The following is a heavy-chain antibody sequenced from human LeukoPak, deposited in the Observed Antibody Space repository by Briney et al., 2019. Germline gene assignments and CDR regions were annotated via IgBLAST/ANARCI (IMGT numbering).Heavy chain of an antibody. V-gene: IGHV4-38-2*02. CDR2: IYYSGST. D-gene: IGHD4-23*01. CDR3: ARNSNDYFDY. CDR1: GYSISSGYH. Sequence: SETLSLTCTVSGYSISSGYHWGWIRQPPGKGLEWIGYIYYSGSTNYNPSLKSRVTISVDTSKNQFSLKLSSVTAADTAVYYCARNSNDYFDYWGQGTLVTVSS. J-gene: IGHJ4*02.